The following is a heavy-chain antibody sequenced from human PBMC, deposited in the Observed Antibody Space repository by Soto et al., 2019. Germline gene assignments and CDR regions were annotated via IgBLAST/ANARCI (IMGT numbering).Heavy chain of an antibody. D-gene: IGHD3-16*01. CDR1: GFTFSSCA. Sequence: QVQLVESGGGVVQPGRSLRLSCAASGFTFSSCAMHWVRQSPGKGLEWLAVISSDVVNYYYAESVKGRFTIARDNSKNTLLLQMNSLKNEDTAVYYCARGGAWTPEGLGYWGQGTLVTVSS. CDR2: ISSDVVNY. J-gene: IGHJ4*02. CDR3: ARGGAWTPEGLGY. V-gene: IGHV3-30-3*02.